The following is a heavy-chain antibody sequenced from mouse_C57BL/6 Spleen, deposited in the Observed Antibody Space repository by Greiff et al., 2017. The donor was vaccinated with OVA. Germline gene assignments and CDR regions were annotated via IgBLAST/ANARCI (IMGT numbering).Heavy chain of an antibody. CDR1: GFTFSSYA. J-gene: IGHJ3*01. D-gene: IGHD1-1*01. CDR2: ISDGGSYT. Sequence: EVQLKESGGGLVKPGGSLKLSCAASGFTFSSYAMSWVRQTPEKRLEWVATISDGGSYTYYPDNVKGRFTISRDNAKNNLYLQMSHLKSEDTAMYYCARDQNHYGSSSWFAYWGQGTLVTVSA. V-gene: IGHV5-4*01. CDR3: ARDQNHYGSSSWFAY.